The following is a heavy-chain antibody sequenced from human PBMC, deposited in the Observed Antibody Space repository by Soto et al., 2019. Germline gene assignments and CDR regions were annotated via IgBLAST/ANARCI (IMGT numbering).Heavy chain of an antibody. V-gene: IGHV4-34*01. CDR1: GGAFSGNY. Sequence: SGTLSVTCAVSGGAFSGNYWTWIRQPPGKGLEWIGEFSDSGSTNYNPSLKSRVTISEDMSKSQFSLKLSSVTAADTAVYYCARGNFYYGMDVWGQGTTVTVSS. CDR3: ARGNFYYGMDV. CDR2: FSDSGST. J-gene: IGHJ6*02.